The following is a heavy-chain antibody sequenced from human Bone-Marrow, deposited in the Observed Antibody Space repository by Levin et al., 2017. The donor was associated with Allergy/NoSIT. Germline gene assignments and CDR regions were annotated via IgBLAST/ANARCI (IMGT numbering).Heavy chain of an antibody. V-gene: IGHV3-21*01. CDR1: GFTFSGYT. CDR3: ATTLRGSGSFQD. Sequence: GGSLRLSCVASGFTFSGYTMNWVRQAPGKGLEWVSTFSSTNNYIYYADSVKGRFTISRDNAKNSLYLQLNRLRVEYTAVYYCATTLRGSGSFQDWGQGTLVTVSS. CDR2: FSSTNNYI. J-gene: IGHJ4*02. D-gene: IGHD3-10*01.